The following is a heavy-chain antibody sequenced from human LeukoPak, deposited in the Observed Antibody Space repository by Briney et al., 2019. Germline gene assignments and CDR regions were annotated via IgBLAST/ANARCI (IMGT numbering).Heavy chain of an antibody. J-gene: IGHJ5*02. CDR2: INHSGST. D-gene: IGHD3-10*01. CDR1: GGSFGGYY. CDR3: ARGQITMVRGVLYSSVKGVTWFDP. V-gene: IGHV4-34*01. Sequence: SETLSLTCAVYGGSFGGYYWSWIRQPPGKGLEWIGEINHSGSTNYNPSLKSRVTISVDTSKNQFSLKLSSVTAADTAVYYCARGQITMVRGVLYSSVKGVTWFDPWGQGTLVTVSS.